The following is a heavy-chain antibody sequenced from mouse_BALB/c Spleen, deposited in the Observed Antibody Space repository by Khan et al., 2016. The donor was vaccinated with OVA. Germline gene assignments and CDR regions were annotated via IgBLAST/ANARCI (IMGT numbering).Heavy chain of an antibody. CDR3: ASSDSGTVFDY. D-gene: IGHD4-1*01. J-gene: IGHJ2*01. V-gene: IGHV1S56*01. Sequence: QVRLQQSGPELVKPGASVRISCKASGYTFTSYYIHWVRQRPGQGLEWIGWIYPTYVDTKYNEKLKDKATLTAEKSSRAAYKQFSSLTSEYSAVYFCASSDSGTVFDYWGQGTTLTVSS. CDR2: IYPTYVDT. CDR1: GYTFTSYY.